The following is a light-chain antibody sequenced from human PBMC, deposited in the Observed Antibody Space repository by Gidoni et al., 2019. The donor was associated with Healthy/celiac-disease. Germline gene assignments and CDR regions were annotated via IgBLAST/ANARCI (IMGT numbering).Light chain of an antibody. CDR2: AAS. CDR3: QKYNSAPLT. CDR1: HGISNY. J-gene: IGKJ4*01. V-gene: IGKV1-27*01. Sequence: DIQMTQSPSSLSASVGDRVTITCRASHGISNYLAWYQQKPGKVPKLLIYAASTLQSGVPSRCSGSGSGTDFTLTISSLQPEDVATDYCQKYNSAPLTFGGGTKVEIK.